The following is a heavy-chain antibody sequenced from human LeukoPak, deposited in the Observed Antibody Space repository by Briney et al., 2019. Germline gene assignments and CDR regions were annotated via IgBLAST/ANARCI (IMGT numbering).Heavy chain of an antibody. CDR1: GYTFTSYD. Sequence: ASVKVSCKASGYTFTSYDINWVRQATGQGLEWMGWINPNSGGTNYAQKFQGRVTITADESTSTAYMELSSLRSEDTAVYYCARGVNRVLEDYWGQGTLVTVSS. J-gene: IGHJ4*02. V-gene: IGHV1-8*03. CDR3: ARGVNRVLEDY. D-gene: IGHD5-24*01. CDR2: INPNSGGT.